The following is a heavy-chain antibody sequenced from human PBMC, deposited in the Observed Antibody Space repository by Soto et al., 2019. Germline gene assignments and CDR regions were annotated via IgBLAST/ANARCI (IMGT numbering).Heavy chain of an antibody. Sequence: QVQLQESRPGLVKPSETLSLSCSVSGGSVNSVNYYWSWIRQPPGKGLEWIGYIYSSGSTNYNPSLKSRVTISVDTSKNQLSLRLNSVTTADTAVYYCASSPRFAFDIWGQGTMVTVSS. CDR2: IYSSGST. J-gene: IGHJ3*02. CDR1: GGSVNSVNYY. CDR3: ASSPRFAFDI. V-gene: IGHV4-61*01.